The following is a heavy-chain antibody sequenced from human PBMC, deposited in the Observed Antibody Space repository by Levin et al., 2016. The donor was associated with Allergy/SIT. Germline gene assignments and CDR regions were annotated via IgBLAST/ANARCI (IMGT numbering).Heavy chain of an antibody. D-gene: IGHD3-3*01. CDR2: ISGSGNTP. CDR3: ARLTYDDFYSGQYYFDH. J-gene: IGHJ4*02. CDR1: GFSLGSHA. Sequence: GGSLRLSCAASGFSLGSHAMSWVRQPPGKGLEWVSSISGSGNTPYYAESVKGRFTISRDNPKNTLALQMNSLRAEDTAIYYCARLTYDDFYSGQYYFDHWGQGTLVTVSS. V-gene: IGHV3-23*01.